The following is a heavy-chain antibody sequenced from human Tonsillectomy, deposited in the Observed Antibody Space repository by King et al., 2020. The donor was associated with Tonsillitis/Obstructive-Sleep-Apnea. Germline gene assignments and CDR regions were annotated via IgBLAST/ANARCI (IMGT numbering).Heavy chain of an antibody. V-gene: IGHV6-1*01. Sequence: VQLQQSGPGLVKPSQTLSLTCAISGDSVSSNSAAWTWIRQSPSRGLEWLGRTYYRSKWYNHYAVSVKSRITINPDTSKNQFSLQLNSVTPEDTAVYYCARDIDYYDTSGFHLGYFDYWGQGTLVTVSS. CDR2: TYYRSKWYN. J-gene: IGHJ4*02. CDR1: GDSVSSNSAA. CDR3: ARDIDYYDTSGFHLGYFDY. D-gene: IGHD3-22*01.